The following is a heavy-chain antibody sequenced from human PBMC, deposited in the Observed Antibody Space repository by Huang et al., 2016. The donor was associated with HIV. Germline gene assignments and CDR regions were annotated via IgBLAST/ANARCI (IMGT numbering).Heavy chain of an antibody. CDR2: ISKTSGAT. D-gene: IGHD3-22*01. V-gene: IGHV3-48*01. CDR3: VRDSSSGLQLRY. Sequence: EVQLVESGGSLAQPGGSLRLSCVASGYTFSTYSRNWVRQAPGKGLEWVSYISKTSGATSYAESVKGRFTVSRDNVKNSLYLQMNRLRVKDTAMYYCVRDSSSGLQLRYWGQGALVIVS. J-gene: IGHJ4*02. CDR1: GYTFSTYS.